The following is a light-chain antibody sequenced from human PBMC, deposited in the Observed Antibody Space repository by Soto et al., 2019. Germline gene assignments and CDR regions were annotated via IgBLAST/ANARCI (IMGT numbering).Light chain of an antibody. Sequence: DIQMTQYPSSLSASVGDRVTITCRASQSIRSDLNWYQQRPGKAPKLLIYTTSNLESGVPSRFSGSGSGTDFTLTISNLQPEDFATYFCQQGFSRPRTFGLGTTVEVK. V-gene: IGKV1-39*01. CDR2: TTS. CDR1: QSIRSD. CDR3: QQGFSRPRT. J-gene: IGKJ1*01.